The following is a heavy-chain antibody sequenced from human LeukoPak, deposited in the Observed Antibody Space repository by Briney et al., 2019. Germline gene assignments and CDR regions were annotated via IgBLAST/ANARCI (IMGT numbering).Heavy chain of an antibody. V-gene: IGHV3-30*18. CDR3: AKPLDVTTPMDGFDY. Sequence: GRSLRLSCAASGLTFSTYGMHWVRQAPGKGLEWVALISFDGRNKYYADSVKGRFTISRDNSKITLYLQMNSLRTEDTAVYYCAKPLDVTTPMDGFDYWGQGTLVTVSS. D-gene: IGHD5-18*01. CDR1: GLTFSTYG. CDR2: ISFDGRNK. J-gene: IGHJ4*02.